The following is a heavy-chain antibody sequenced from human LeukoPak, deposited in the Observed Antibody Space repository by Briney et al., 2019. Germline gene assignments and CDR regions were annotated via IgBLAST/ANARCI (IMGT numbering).Heavy chain of an antibody. CDR1: GFTFSGFW. J-gene: IGHJ3*02. D-gene: IGHD1-26*01. CDR2: ISFDGSDA. CDR3: ARDRGRWELSHAFDI. V-gene: IGHV3-74*01. Sequence: PGGTLRLSCAASGFTFSGFWMHWVRQAPGKGLVWVSCISFDGSDATYADSVKGRFTISRDNAKNTLHLQMDSLTVEDTAVYYCARDRGRWELSHAFDIWGQGTMVTDSS.